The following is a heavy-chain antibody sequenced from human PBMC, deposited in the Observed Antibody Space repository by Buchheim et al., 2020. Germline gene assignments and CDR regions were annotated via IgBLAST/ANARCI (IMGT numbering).Heavy chain of an antibody. J-gene: IGHJ3*02. CDR2: INGAGSST. V-gene: IGHV3-74*01. CDR1: GFTFSSYW. CDR3: ARGAIWENDAFDI. Sequence: EVQLVESGGGLVQPGGSLRLSCAASGFTFSSYWMNWVRQAPGKGLVWVSRINGAGSSTTYADSVKGRFTISRDNAKNTLYLQMNSLRAEDTAVYYCARGAIWENDAFDIWGQGT. D-gene: IGHD1-26*01.